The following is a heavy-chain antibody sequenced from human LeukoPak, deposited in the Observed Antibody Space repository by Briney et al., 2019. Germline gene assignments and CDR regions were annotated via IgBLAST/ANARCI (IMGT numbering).Heavy chain of an antibody. CDR2: IYWNDDK. Sequence: SGPTLVKPTQTLTLTCTFSGFSLSTSGVGVGWIRQPPGKALEWLALIYWNDDKRYSPSLKSRLTITKDTSKNQVVLTMTNMDPVDTATYYCAHQPLYGDYSDYWGQGTLVTVSS. CDR3: AHQPLYGDYSDY. CDR1: GFSLSTSGVG. D-gene: IGHD4-17*01. J-gene: IGHJ4*02. V-gene: IGHV2-5*01.